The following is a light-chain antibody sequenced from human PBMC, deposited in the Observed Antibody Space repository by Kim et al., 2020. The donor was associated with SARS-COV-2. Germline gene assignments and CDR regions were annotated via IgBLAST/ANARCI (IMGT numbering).Light chain of an antibody. V-gene: IGLV3-21*04. CDR1: NIGSKS. Sequence: SYELTQPPSVSVAPGKTARITCGGNNIGSKSVHWYQQKPGQAPVLFIYYDSDRPSGIPERFSGSTSGNTATRTISRVEAGDEADYYCQVWDSSSDHVVFG. CDR2: YDS. J-gene: IGLJ2*01. CDR3: QVWDSSSDHVV.